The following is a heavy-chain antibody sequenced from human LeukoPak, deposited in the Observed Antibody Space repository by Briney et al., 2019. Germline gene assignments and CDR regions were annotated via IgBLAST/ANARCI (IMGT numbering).Heavy chain of an antibody. V-gene: IGHV1-2*06. Sequence: ASVKVSCKASGYTFTDYYIHWVRQAPGQGLEWMGRINPNSGGTNYAQKFQGRVTMTRDTSISTAYMELSRLRSDDTAVYYCARGSSGWYYFDYWGQGTLVTVSS. J-gene: IGHJ4*02. CDR1: GYTFTDYY. CDR2: INPNSGGT. CDR3: ARGSSGWYYFDY. D-gene: IGHD6-19*01.